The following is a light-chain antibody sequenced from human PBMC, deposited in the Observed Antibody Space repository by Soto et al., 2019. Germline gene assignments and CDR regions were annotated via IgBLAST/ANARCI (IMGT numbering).Light chain of an antibody. V-gene: IGKV3-20*01. Sequence: EIVLTQSPGTLSLSTGERATLSCRASQSVSSSYLAWYQQKPGQAPRLLIYGASSRATGIPDRFSGSGSGTEFTLTVSSLQPEDFATYYCQQVNNYPRTFGQGTKVDIK. CDR3: QQVNNYPRT. CDR2: GAS. J-gene: IGKJ1*01. CDR1: QSVSSSY.